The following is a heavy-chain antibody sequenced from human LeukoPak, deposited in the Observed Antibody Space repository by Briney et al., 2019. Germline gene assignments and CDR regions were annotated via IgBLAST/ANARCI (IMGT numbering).Heavy chain of an antibody. CDR2: IIPILGIA. CDR1: GGTFSSYA. J-gene: IGHJ4*02. V-gene: IGHV1-69*04. CDR3: ARDRPFSSGSFPFDY. D-gene: IGHD1-26*01. Sequence: SVKVSCKASGGTFSSYAISWVRQAPGQGLEWMGRIIPILGIANYAQKFQGRVTITADKSTSTAYMELSGLRSEDTAVYYCARDRPFSSGSFPFDYWGQGTLVTVSS.